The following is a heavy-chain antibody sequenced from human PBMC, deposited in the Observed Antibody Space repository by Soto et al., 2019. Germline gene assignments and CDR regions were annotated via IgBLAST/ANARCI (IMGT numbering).Heavy chain of an antibody. D-gene: IGHD3-3*01. J-gene: IGHJ6*02. CDR1: GYAFSTSA. CDR3: ARDYYDFWSGLSSSKYGMDI. CDR2: ISPGNGNT. Sequence: VSCKASGYAFSTSAMNWVRQAPGQRLEWMGWISPGNGNTKYSQKFKGRVTITRDTSASTAYMELSSLTSEDTAVYYCARDYYDFWSGLSSSKYGMDIWGQGTTVTVSS. V-gene: IGHV1-3*01.